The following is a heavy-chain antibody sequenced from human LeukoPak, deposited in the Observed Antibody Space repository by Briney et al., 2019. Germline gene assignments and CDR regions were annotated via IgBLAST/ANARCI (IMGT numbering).Heavy chain of an antibody. CDR1: GFTFSNYS. CDR2: ISGSGGST. CDR3: AKTFQWFYMDV. Sequence: GGSLRFSCAASGFTFSNYSMSWVRQAPGKGLEWVSAISGSGGSTHYADSVKGRFTISRDNSRNTLYLQMNCLRAEDTAVYYCAKTFQWFYMDVWGKGTTVTISS. V-gene: IGHV3-23*01. D-gene: IGHD2-8*01. J-gene: IGHJ6*03.